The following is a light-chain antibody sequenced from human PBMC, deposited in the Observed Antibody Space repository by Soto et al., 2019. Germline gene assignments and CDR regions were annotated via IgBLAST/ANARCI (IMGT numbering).Light chain of an antibody. CDR3: QQSYSTPIT. CDR2: SAS. V-gene: IGKV1-39*01. CDR1: QSISSY. J-gene: IGKJ5*01. Sequence: DIQMTQSPCSLSASVGDRVTITCRASQSISSYLNWYQQKPGKAPELLIYSASNLQGGVPSRFSGSGSGTDFTLTISSLQPEDFATYYCQQSYSTPITIGQGTQVEIK.